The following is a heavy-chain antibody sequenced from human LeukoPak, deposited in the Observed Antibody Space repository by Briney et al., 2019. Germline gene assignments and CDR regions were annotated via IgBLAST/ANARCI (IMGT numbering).Heavy chain of an antibody. J-gene: IGHJ4*02. Sequence: GGSLRLSCAASGFTFSSYWMSWVRQAPGKGLEWVANIKQEGSEEYYVDSVKGRFTISRDKAKNSLYLQMNSLRAEDTAVYYCARDEVVITPPSRYWGQGTLVTVSS. CDR3: ARDEVVITPPSRY. D-gene: IGHD3-22*01. CDR2: IKQEGSEE. CDR1: GFTFSSYW. V-gene: IGHV3-7*01.